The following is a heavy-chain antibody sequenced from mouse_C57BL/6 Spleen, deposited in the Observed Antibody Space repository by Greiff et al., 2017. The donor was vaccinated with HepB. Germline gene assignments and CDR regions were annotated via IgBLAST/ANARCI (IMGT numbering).Heavy chain of an antibody. V-gene: IGHV1-19*01. D-gene: IGHD1-1*01. Sequence: VQLQQSGPVLVKPGASVKMSCKASGYTFTDYYMNWVKQSHGKSLEWIGVINPYNGGTGYNQKFKGKATLTVDKSSSTAYMELNSLTSEDSAVYYCARKTTVVAPYWYFDVWGTGTTVTVSS. CDR3: ARKTTVVAPYWYFDV. J-gene: IGHJ1*03. CDR1: GYTFTDYY. CDR2: INPYNGGT.